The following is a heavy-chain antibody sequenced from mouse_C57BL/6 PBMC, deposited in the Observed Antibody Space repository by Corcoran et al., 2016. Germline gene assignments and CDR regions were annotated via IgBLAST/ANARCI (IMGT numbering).Heavy chain of an antibody. CDR1: GYTFTTYG. Sequence: QIQLVQSGPELKKPGESVKISCKASGYTFTTYGMSWVTQAPGKGLKWMSWINTYSGVPTYADDFKGRFAFSLETSASTAYLQINNLKNEDTATYFCARRLYGSSYEKFDIWGTGTTVTVSS. D-gene: IGHD1-1*01. CDR2: INTYSGVP. CDR3: ARRLYGSSYEKFDI. J-gene: IGHJ1*03. V-gene: IGHV9-3*01.